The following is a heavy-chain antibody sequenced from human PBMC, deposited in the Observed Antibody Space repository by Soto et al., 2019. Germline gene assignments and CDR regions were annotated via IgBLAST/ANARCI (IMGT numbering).Heavy chain of an antibody. CDR1: GGSISSGGYY. CDR3: ARDDRRLRMCGMDV. V-gene: IGHV4-31*03. J-gene: IGHJ6*02. CDR2: IYYSGST. Sequence: SETLSLTCTVSGGSISSGGYYWSWIRQHPGKGLEWIGYIYYSGSTYYNPSLKSRVTISVDTSKNQFSLKLSSVTAADTAVYYCARDDRRLRMCGMDVWGQGTTVTVSS. D-gene: IGHD4-17*01.